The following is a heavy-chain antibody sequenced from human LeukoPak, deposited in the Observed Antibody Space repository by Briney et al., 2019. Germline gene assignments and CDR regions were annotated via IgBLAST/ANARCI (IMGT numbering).Heavy chain of an antibody. D-gene: IGHD5-24*01. J-gene: IGHJ4*02. Sequence: GESLKISCKGSGYTFTNHWIGWVRQMPGKGLEWMGMIWPDDSNIKYSPSFQGQVTISADKSIRTVYLQWNGLKASDTAIYYCARDGTRGYNYDYWGQGTLVTVSS. V-gene: IGHV5-51*01. CDR2: IWPDDSNI. CDR1: GYTFTNHW. CDR3: ARDGTRGYNYDY.